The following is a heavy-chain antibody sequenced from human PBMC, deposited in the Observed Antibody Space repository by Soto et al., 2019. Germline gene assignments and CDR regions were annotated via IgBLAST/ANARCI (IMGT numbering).Heavy chain of an antibody. CDR1: GFIFSNHP. CDR2: IDGSGVST. J-gene: IGHJ4*02. CDR3: ARQNGGYHDY. V-gene: IGHV3-23*01. Sequence: GGSLRLSCAASGFIFSNHPMTWVRQAPGKGLEWVSSIDGSGVSTYYADSVKGRVTVSRDNSKNTLHLQMNSLRADDTAVYYCARQNGGYHDYWGQGTLVTVSS. D-gene: IGHD5-12*01.